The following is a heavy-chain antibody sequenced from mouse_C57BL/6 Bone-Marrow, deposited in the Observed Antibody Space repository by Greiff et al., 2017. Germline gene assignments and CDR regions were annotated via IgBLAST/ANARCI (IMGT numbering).Heavy chain of an antibody. CDR3: ERYGYTVVALDY. Sequence: EVKLVESGGGLVQPGGSLSLSCAASGFTFTDYYMSWVRQPPGKALEWLGFIRNKANGYTTEYSESVKGRLTISRDNSQSTIHFQMNALRAEERVTCSCERYGYTVVALDYWGEGTTLTVSS. V-gene: IGHV7-3*01. CDR2: IRNKANGYTT. CDR1: GFTFTDYY. D-gene: IGHD1-1*01. J-gene: IGHJ2*01.